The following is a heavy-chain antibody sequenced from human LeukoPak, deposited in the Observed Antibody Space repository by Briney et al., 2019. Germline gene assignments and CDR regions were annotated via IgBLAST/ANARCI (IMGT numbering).Heavy chain of an antibody. CDR1: GGSISSYY. J-gene: IGHJ4*02. V-gene: IGHV4-4*07. D-gene: IGHD2-2*02. Sequence: SETLSLTCTVSGGSISSYYWSWIRQPAGKGLEWIGRIYTSGSTNYNPSLKSRVTISVDTSKNQFSLKLSSVTAADTAVYYCARRGCSSTSCYTAKLWDYWGQGTLVTVSS. CDR3: ARRGCSSTSCYTAKLWDY. CDR2: IYTSGST.